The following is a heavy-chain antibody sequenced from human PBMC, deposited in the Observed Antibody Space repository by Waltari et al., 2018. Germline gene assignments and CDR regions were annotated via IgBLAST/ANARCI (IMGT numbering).Heavy chain of an antibody. J-gene: IGHJ4*02. CDR2: IMPIFGTE. CDR3: ARDPGDSSGYYPAPVDY. V-gene: IGHV1-69*05. CDR1: GGTFSSYA. D-gene: IGHD3-22*01. Sequence: QVQLVPSGAEVKKPGSSVKVSCKASGGTFSSYAISWVRQAPGQGLEWMGGIMPIFGTEKDDKKYKGKGTMTTDEATSRDYMELSSLRSEDTTVYYCARDPGDSSGYYPAPVDYWGQGTLVTVSS.